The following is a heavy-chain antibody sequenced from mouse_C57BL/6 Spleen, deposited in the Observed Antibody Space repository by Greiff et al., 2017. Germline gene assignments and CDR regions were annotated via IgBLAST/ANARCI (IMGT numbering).Heavy chain of an antibody. J-gene: IGHJ4*01. V-gene: IGHV1-7*01. Sequence: VQLQQSGAELAKPGASVTLSCTASGYTFTSYWMHWVKQTPGQGLEWIGYINPSSGYTKYNQKFKDKATLTADNSTSTAYMQLSSLTYEDSAVYYCARPAITTVVGYYAMDYWGQGTSVTVSS. CDR3: ARPAITTVVGYYAMDY. CDR1: GYTFTSYW. D-gene: IGHD1-1*01. CDR2: INPSSGYT.